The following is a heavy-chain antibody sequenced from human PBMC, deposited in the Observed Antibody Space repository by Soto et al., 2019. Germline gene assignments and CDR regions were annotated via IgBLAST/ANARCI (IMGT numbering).Heavy chain of an antibody. CDR2: IYTSGST. J-gene: IGHJ4*02. Sequence: LALTCTVSGGPISSYYWSWILQPAGKGLEWIVRIYTSGSTNYNPSLKSRVTMSVDTSKNQFSLKLSSVTAADTAVYYCAREKDRYYFDYWGQGTLVTVSS. CDR1: GGPISSYY. V-gene: IGHV4-4*07. CDR3: AREKDRYYFDY.